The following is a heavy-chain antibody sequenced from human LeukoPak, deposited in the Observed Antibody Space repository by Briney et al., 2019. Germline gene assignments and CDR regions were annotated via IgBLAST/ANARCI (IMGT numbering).Heavy chain of an antibody. CDR1: GFTFSSYA. V-gene: IGHV3-30-3*01. J-gene: IGHJ4*02. CDR3: ASLSHPYSSSWYVEFDY. D-gene: IGHD6-13*01. Sequence: GGSLRLSCAASGFTFSSYAMHWVRQAPGKGLEWVAVISYDGSNKYYADSVKGRFTISRDNSKNTLYLQMNSLRAEDTAVYYCASLSHPYSSSWYVEFDYWGQGTLVTVSS. CDR2: ISYDGSNK.